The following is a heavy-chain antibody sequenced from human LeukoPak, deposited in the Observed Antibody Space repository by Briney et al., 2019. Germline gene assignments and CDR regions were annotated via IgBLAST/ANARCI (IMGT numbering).Heavy chain of an antibody. J-gene: IGHJ4*02. Sequence: GGSLRLSCAASGFTFGDYAMSWVRQVPGKGLEWVSDINWNGGRKGYADSVKGRFTISRDNAKNSLYLQMNSLRAGDTAFYYCAREHYTAGFDYWGQGTLVTVSS. V-gene: IGHV3-20*04. CDR2: INWNGGRK. D-gene: IGHD2-2*02. CDR1: GFTFGDYA. CDR3: AREHYTAGFDY.